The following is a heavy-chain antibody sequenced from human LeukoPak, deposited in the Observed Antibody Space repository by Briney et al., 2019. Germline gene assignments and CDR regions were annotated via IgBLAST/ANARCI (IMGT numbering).Heavy chain of an antibody. CDR3: ARRRSGYSSGSFDY. D-gene: IGHD6-19*01. CDR2: IKQDGSEK. Sequence: SCKVSGYTLTELSMHWVRQAPGKGLEWVANIKQDGSEKYYVDSVKGRFTISRDNAKNSLYLQMNSLRAEDTAVYYCARRRSGYSSGSFDYWGQGTLVTVSS. J-gene: IGHJ4*02. V-gene: IGHV3-7*01. CDR1: GYTLTELS.